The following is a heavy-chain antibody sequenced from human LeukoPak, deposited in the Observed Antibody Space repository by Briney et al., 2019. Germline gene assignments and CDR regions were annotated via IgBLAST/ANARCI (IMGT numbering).Heavy chain of an antibody. CDR1: GFTFSSYW. CDR2: IKQDRSEK. V-gene: IGHV3-7*01. D-gene: IGHD1-14*01. CDR3: ASHPGRGTPYYYYYMDV. Sequence: GGSLRLSCAASGFTFSSYWMSWVRQAPGKGLEWVANIKQDRSEKYYADSVKGRFTISRDNAKNSLYLQTNSLRAEDTAVYYCASHPGRGTPYYYYYMDVWGKGTTVTVSS. J-gene: IGHJ6*03.